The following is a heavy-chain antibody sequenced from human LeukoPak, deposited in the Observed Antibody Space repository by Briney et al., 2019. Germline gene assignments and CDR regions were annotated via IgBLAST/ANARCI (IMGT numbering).Heavy chain of an antibody. J-gene: IGHJ5*02. CDR3: ARPVYCSSTSCPNWFDP. CDR1: GGSISSSSYY. V-gene: IGHV4-39*01. D-gene: IGHD2-2*01. CDR2: IYYSGST. Sequence: SETLSLTCTVSGGSISSSSYYWGWIRQPPGKRLEWIGSIYYSGSTYYNPSLKSRVTISVDTSKNQFSLKLSSVTAADTAVYYCARPVYCSSTSCPNWFDPWGQGTLVTVSS.